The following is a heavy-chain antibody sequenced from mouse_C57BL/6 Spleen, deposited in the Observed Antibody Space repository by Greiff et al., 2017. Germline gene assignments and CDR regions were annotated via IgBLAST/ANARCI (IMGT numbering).Heavy chain of an antibody. CDR1: GFNIKDYY. D-gene: IGHD1-1*01. V-gene: IGHV14-2*01. CDR3: ARWVDYGSSPFDY. J-gene: IGHJ2*01. CDR2: IDPEDGET. Sequence: EVKLLESGAELVKPGASVKLSCTASGFNIKDYYMHWVKQRTEQGLEWIGRIDPEDGETKYAPKFQGKATITADTSSNTAYLQLSSQTSEDTAVYYCARWVDYGSSPFDYWGQGTTLTVSS.